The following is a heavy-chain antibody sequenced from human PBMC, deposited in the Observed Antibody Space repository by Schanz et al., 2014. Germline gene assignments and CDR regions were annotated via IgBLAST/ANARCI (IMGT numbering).Heavy chain of an antibody. D-gene: IGHD2-15*01. V-gene: IGHV3-33*01. J-gene: IGHJ4*02. CDR2: LWHDGSKK. CDR1: GFTFSSYD. Sequence: QVQLVEFGGGVVQPGRSLRLSCVASGFTFSSYDVFWVRQAPGKGLEWVAILWHDGSKKYYADSVKGRFTVSRDNSKNTLYLQMSSLTTEDTAVYFCARLDPYCRSGTCSRAFDFWGQGTLVTVSS. CDR3: ARLDPYCRSGTCSRAFDF.